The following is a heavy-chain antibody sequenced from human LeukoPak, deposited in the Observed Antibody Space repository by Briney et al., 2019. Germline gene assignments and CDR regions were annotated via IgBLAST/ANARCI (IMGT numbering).Heavy chain of an antibody. CDR2: ISYDGSNK. D-gene: IGHD6-13*01. CDR3: AKDQTQGIAAAGADY. J-gene: IGHJ4*02. CDR1: GFTFSSYG. V-gene: IGHV3-30*18. Sequence: GGSLRLSCAASGFTFSSYGMHWVRQAPGKGLEWVAVISYDGSNKYYADSVKGRFTISRDNSKSTLYLQMNSLRAEDTAVYYCAKDQTQGIAAAGADYWGQGTLVTVSS.